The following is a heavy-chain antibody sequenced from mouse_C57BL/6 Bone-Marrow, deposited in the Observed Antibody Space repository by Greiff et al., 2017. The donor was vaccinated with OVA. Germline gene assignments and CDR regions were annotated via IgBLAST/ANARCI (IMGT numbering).Heavy chain of an antibody. CDR2: ISSGGSTI. Sequence: EVKVVESGGGLVKPGGSLKLSCAASGFTFSDYGMHWVRQAPEKGLEWVAYISSGGSTIYYADTVKGRFTISRDTAKNTLFLQMTSLRAEDTAMYYCARRSNFDYWGQGTTLTVSS. CDR1: GFTFSDYG. V-gene: IGHV5-17*01. J-gene: IGHJ2*01. CDR3: ARRSNFDY.